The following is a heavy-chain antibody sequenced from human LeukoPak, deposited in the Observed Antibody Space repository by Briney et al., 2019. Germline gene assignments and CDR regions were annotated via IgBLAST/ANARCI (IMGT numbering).Heavy chain of an antibody. Sequence: GGSLRLSCAASGFTFSSYAMHWVRQAPGKGLEWVAVISYDGSNKYYADSVRGRFTISRDSSKNTLYLQMNSLRAEDTAVYYCARDFPLMTTVTTWFDYWGQGTLVTVSS. J-gene: IGHJ4*02. D-gene: IGHD4-17*01. V-gene: IGHV3-30-3*01. CDR2: ISYDGSNK. CDR3: ARDFPLMTTVTTWFDY. CDR1: GFTFSSYA.